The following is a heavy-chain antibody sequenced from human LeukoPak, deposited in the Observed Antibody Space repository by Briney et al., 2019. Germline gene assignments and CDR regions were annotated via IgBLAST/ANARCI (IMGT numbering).Heavy chain of an antibody. J-gene: IGHJ4*02. V-gene: IGHV3-11*04. CDR2: ISSSGSTI. Sequence: PGGSLRLSCAASGFTFSDYYMSWIRQAPGKGMEWVSYISSSGSTIYYADSVKGRFTISRDNAKNSLYLRMNSLRAEDTAVYYCASFVVSSGYGVYWGQGTLVTVSS. D-gene: IGHD3-22*01. CDR1: GFTFSDYY. CDR3: ASFVVSSGYGVY.